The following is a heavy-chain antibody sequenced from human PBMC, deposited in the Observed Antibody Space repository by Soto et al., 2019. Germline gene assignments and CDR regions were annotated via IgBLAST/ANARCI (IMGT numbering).Heavy chain of an antibody. D-gene: IGHD6-6*01. Sequence: QVQLVQSGAEVRKPGASVKVSCKASGYTFTSYDIHWVRQAPGQGLEWGGWMNLNSGNTNYAQKFQGRVTMTSDPSIRTAYMELRSLTSEDSAVYYCARLYSNSYYYFVLDVWGQGTTITVSS. V-gene: IGHV1-8*01. J-gene: IGHJ6*02. CDR1: GYTFTSYD. CDR2: MNLNSGNT. CDR3: ARLYSNSYYYFVLDV.